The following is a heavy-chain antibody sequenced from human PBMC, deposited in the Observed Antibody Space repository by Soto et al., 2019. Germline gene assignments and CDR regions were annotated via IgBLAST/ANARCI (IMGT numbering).Heavy chain of an antibody. D-gene: IGHD4-17*01. CDR3: ARGKYGDYLFDY. CDR2: IIPILGIA. V-gene: IGHV1-69*02. J-gene: IGHJ4*02. Sequence: QVQLVQSGAEVKKPGSSVKVSCKASGGTFSSYTISWVRQDPGQGLEWMGRIIPILGIANYSQKFQGRVTITADKSTSTAYMELSSLRSEDTAVYYCARGKYGDYLFDYWGQGTLVTVSS. CDR1: GGTFSSYT.